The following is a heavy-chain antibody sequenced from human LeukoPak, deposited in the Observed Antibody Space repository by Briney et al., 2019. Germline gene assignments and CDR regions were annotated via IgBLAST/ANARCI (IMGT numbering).Heavy chain of an antibody. V-gene: IGHV4-59*01. J-gene: IGHJ6*03. D-gene: IGHD3-10*01. CDR2: IYYSGST. Sequence: SETLSLTCTVSGGSISSYYWSWIRQPPGKGLEWIGYIYYSGSTNYNPSLKSRVTISVDTSKNQFSLKLSSVTAADTAVYYCAREEVRMVRGFYYYYMDVWGKGTTVTVSS. CDR3: AREEVRMVRGFYYYYMDV. CDR1: GGSISSYY.